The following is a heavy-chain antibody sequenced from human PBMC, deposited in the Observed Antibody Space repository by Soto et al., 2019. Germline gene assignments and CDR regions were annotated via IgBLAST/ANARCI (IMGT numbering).Heavy chain of an antibody. CDR1: GASISSGDYY. CDR2: IYYSGST. D-gene: IGHD6-6*01. J-gene: IGHJ5*02. CDR3: ARERPDGARLDP. Sequence: PSETLSLTCTVSGASISSGDYYWSWNRQPPGKGLEWIGYIYYSGSTHYNPSLKSRVTISVDMSKNQFSLKLSSVTAADTAVYYCARERPDGARLDPWGQGTLVTVSS. V-gene: IGHV4-30-4*08.